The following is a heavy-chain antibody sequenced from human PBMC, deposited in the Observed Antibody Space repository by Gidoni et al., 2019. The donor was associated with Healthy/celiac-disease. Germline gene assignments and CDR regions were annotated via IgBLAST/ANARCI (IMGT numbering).Heavy chain of an antibody. Sequence: QVQLVQSGAEVKKPGASVKGSCKAYGYNLTSYYMHWVRQAPGQGLEWMGIINPSGGSTSYAQKFQGRVTMTRDTSTSTVYMELSSLRSEDTAVYYCARALGYSSGWYLYFQHWGQGTLVTVSS. J-gene: IGHJ1*01. CDR1: GYNLTSYY. V-gene: IGHV1-46*01. D-gene: IGHD6-19*01. CDR3: ARALGYSSGWYLYFQH. CDR2: INPSGGST.